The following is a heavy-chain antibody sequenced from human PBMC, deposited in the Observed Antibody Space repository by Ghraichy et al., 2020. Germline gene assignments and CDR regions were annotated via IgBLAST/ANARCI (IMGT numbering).Heavy chain of an antibody. CDR3: AKHETGYSTVDH. CDR1: GFTVSSYA. J-gene: IGHJ4*02. CDR2: ISSGGDSA. Sequence: GGSLRLSCGASGFTVSSYAMTWVRQAPGKGLEWVSTISSGGDSAYYADSVKGRFTISRDNSKNTHYLEMNSLRAEDTAVYYCAKHETGYSTVDHWGQGTLVTVSS. V-gene: IGHV3-23*01. D-gene: IGHD2/OR15-2a*01.